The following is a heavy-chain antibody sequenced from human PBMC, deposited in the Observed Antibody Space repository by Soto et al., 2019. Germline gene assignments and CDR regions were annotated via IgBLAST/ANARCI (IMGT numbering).Heavy chain of an antibody. J-gene: IGHJ4*02. Sequence: ASVKVSCKASGYTFTGYYMHWVRQAPGQGLEWMGWINPNSGGTNYAQKFQGRVTMTRDTSISTAYMELSRLTSDDTAVYYCARGRGITETNDYWGQGTLVTVSS. CDR3: ARGRGITETNDY. CDR1: GYTFTGYY. V-gene: IGHV1-2*02. CDR2: INPNSGGT. D-gene: IGHD1-20*01.